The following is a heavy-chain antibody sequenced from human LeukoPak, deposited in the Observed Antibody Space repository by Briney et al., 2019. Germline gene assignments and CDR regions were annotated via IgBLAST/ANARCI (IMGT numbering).Heavy chain of an antibody. CDR1: GGSISRGDYY. CDR2: ISYNGRT. CDR3: ARGALYDFWSGYYIDY. Sequence: SQTLSLTCTVSGGSISRGDYYWSWIRQPPGKCLEWIGYISYNGRTQYKPYLKSRVTISVDTSKNQFSLKLSSVTDADTAVYYCARGALYDFWSGYYIDYWGQGTLVTVSS. D-gene: IGHD3-3*01. J-gene: IGHJ4*02. V-gene: IGHV4-30-4*08.